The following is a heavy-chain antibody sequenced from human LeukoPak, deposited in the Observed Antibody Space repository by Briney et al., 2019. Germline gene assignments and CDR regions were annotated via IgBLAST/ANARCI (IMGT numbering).Heavy chain of an antibody. V-gene: IGHV1-2*02. CDR1: GYTFTGYY. CDR3: AREKMEVGYYGLDV. Sequence: GASVKVSCKASGYTFTGYYMHWVRQAPGQGLEWMGWINPNSGGTNYAQKFQGRVTMTRDTSISTAYRELSRLRSDDTAVYYCAREKMEVGYYGLDVWGQGTTVTVSS. D-gene: IGHD1-1*01. J-gene: IGHJ6*02. CDR2: INPNSGGT.